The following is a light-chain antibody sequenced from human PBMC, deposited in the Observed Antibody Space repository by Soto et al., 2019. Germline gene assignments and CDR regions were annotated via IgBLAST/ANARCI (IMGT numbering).Light chain of an antibody. CDR2: DTS. CDR3: QHYVTWPLT. V-gene: IGKV3-15*01. Sequence: EIVLTQSPATLSLSPGEGATLSCRASQSVSSFLAWYQQKPGQTPRLLIYDTSIRAAGVPARFSGSRSGAEFTLTISSLQSEDFAVYYCQHYVTWPLTFGGGTKVDNK. CDR1: QSVSSF. J-gene: IGKJ4*01.